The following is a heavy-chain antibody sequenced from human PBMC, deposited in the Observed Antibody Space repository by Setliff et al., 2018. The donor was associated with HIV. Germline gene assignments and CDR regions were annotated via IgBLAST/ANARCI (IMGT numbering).Heavy chain of an antibody. CDR3: VSPQGANQLLWSFDY. CDR1: GGTFISQA. V-gene: IGHV1-69*13. CDR2: IIPIFGTA. D-gene: IGHD2-2*01. J-gene: IGHJ4*02. Sequence: SVKVSCKASGGTFISQAISWVRQAPGQGLEWMGGIIPIFGTANYAQKFQGRVTITADESTNTAYMELSSLRSEDTAVYYCVSPQGANQLLWSFDYWGQGTLVTVSS.